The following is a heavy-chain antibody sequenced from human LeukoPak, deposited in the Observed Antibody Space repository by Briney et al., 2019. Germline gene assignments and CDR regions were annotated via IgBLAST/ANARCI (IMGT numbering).Heavy chain of an antibody. CDR2: ISGSGYST. Sequence: GGSLRLSCAASGFSFSTYAMNWVRQAPGKGLEWASGISGSGYSTYYADSVKGRFTISRDNSKDTLYLQLNSLRAEDTAVYYCATTYFYDNSGSYYFDYWGQGTLVTVSS. D-gene: IGHD3-22*01. CDR1: GFSFSTYA. J-gene: IGHJ4*02. V-gene: IGHV3-23*01. CDR3: ATTYFYDNSGSYYFDY.